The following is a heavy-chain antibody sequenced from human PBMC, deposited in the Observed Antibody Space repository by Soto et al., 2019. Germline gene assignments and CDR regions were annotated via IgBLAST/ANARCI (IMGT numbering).Heavy chain of an antibody. CDR2: ISAYNGKT. D-gene: IGHD6-19*01. V-gene: IGHV1-18*01. Sequence: QVQLVQSGAEVKKPGASVKVSCKTSGYPFTSYGINWERQAPGQGPEWMGWISAYNGKTSYTQKFQGRVTMTTDTSTSTAYMELRSLRSDDTAVYYCARDRLIAVTGLLHYWGQGTLVTVSS. CDR3: ARDRLIAVTGLLHY. CDR1: GYPFTSYG. J-gene: IGHJ4*02.